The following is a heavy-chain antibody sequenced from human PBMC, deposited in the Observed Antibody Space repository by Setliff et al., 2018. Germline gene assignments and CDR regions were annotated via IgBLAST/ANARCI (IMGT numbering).Heavy chain of an antibody. CDR3: ARGQGYYIDV. Sequence: SETLSLTCAVSSGSISYNNWWTWVRQPPGKGLEWIGYIYFSGSTDYNPSLKSRVTISVDTSKNQFSLKLSSVTAADTAVYYCARGQGYYIDVWGKGTTVTVSS. CDR2: IYFSGST. V-gene: IGHV4-4*02. CDR1: SGSISYNNW. J-gene: IGHJ6*03.